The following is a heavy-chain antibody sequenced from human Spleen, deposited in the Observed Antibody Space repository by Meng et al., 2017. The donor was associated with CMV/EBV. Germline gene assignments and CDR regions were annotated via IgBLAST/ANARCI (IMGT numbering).Heavy chain of an antibody. Sequence: GESLKISCAVSGFTVSSNYMSWVRQAPGKGLEWVSVIYSGGSTYYADSVKGRFTISRDNSKNTLYLQMNSLRAEDTAVYYCARDRFRVSEYSNYADHYYGMDVWGQGTTVTVSS. CDR3: ARDRFRVSEYSNYADHYYGMDV. CDR2: IYSGGST. CDR1: GFTVSSNY. V-gene: IGHV3-53*01. D-gene: IGHD4-11*01. J-gene: IGHJ6*02.